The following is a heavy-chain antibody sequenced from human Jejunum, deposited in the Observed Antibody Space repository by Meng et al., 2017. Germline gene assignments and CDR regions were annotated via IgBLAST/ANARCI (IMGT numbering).Heavy chain of an antibody. CDR3: ARYRSGSSDY. D-gene: IGHD6-19*01. CDR2: IWFDGSKT. V-gene: IGHV3-33*01. CDR1: GFTFRSYG. J-gene: IGHJ4*02. Sequence: QEHLVEAGGGVVQPGTSLSLSCAASGFTFRSYGMHWVRQAPGKGLEWVAVIWFDGSKTYYADSVKGRFTVSRDNSKNTLYLQMNSLRADDTAVYYCARYRSGSSDYWGPETLVPVSS.